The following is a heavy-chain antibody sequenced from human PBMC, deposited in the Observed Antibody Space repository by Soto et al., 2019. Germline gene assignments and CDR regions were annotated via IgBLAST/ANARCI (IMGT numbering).Heavy chain of an antibody. Sequence: EVQLVESGGGLVKPGGSLRLSCAASGFTFSSYSMNWVRQAPGKGLEWVSSISSSSSYIYYADSVKGRFTISRDNAKNSLYLQMNSLRAEDTAVYYCARDHGLSSYAFDIWGQGTMGTVSS. CDR1: GFTFSSYS. D-gene: IGHD2-15*01. CDR2: ISSSSSYI. V-gene: IGHV3-21*01. J-gene: IGHJ3*02. CDR3: ARDHGLSSYAFDI.